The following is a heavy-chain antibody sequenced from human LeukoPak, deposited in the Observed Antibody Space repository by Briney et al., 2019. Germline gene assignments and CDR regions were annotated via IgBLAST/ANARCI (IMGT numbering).Heavy chain of an antibody. CDR3: AKDLGGLYYDFWSGYYTELDY. V-gene: IGHV3-23*01. J-gene: IGHJ4*02. CDR2: ISGSGGST. D-gene: IGHD3-3*01. Sequence: PGGSLRLSCAASGFTFSSYAMSWVRQAPGKGLEWVSAISGSGGSTYYADSAKRRLTISKDNSKNTLYLQMNSLRAKDTAVYYCAKDLGGLYYDFWSGYYTELDYWGQGTLVSVSS. CDR1: GFTFSSYA.